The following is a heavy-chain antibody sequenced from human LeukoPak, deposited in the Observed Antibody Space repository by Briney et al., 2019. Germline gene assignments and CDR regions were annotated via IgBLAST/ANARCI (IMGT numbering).Heavy chain of an antibody. J-gene: IGHJ4*02. CDR3: AKVVDNLDY. V-gene: IGHV3-30*02. Sequence: QPRGSLRLSCAASGFTFSNYGMHWVRQAPGKGLEWVAFIRYDGSNKYYADSVKGRFTISRDNSKNTLYLQMNSLSADDTAIYYCAKVVDNLDYWGQGTLVTVSS. CDR1: GFTFSNYG. CDR2: IRYDGSNK. D-gene: IGHD2-15*01.